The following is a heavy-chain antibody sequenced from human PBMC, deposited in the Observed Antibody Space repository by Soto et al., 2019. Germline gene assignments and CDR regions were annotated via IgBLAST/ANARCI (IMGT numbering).Heavy chain of an antibody. CDR1: GFTFSDYY. CDR3: TTDARIAVAVQIQH. CDR2: IKSKTDGGTT. Sequence: GGSLRLSCAASGFTFSDYYMSWIRQAPGKGLEWVGRIKSKTDGGTTDYAAPVKGRFTISRDDSKNTLYLQMNSLKTEDTAVYYCTTDARIAVAVQIQHWGQGTLVTVSS. V-gene: IGHV3-15*01. D-gene: IGHD6-19*01. J-gene: IGHJ1*01.